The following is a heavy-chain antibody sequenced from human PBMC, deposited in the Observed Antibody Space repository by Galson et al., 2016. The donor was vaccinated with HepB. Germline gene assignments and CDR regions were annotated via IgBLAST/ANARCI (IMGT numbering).Heavy chain of an antibody. J-gene: IGHJ5*01. CDR1: GGSIRNNY. V-gene: IGHV4-59*13. Sequence: SETLSLTCTVSGGSIRNNYWAWIRQSPGKGLEWLGIIYAGGGTTYNPSLNSRVIMSVDKSKPQISLKLTSVSTADTAVYYCAKMGRAATHDTHGTHDWFDSWGQGTLVIVSS. CDR3: AKMGRAATHDTHGTHDWFDS. D-gene: IGHD1-7*01. CDR2: IYAGGGT.